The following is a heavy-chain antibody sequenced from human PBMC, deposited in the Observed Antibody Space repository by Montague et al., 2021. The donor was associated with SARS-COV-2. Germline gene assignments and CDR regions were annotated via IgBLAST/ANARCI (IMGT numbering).Heavy chain of an antibody. Sequence: SKTLSLTCTVSGGSISTYYWSWIRQPPGKGLEWIAYINYSGITNHNPSLKSRVSVSLDTSKNHFSLNLKSVTAADTAVYYCARSGWLTRGFDSWGQGTLVFVSS. CDR1: GGSISTYY. J-gene: IGHJ4*02. D-gene: IGHD5-12*01. CDR3: ARSGWLTRGFDS. V-gene: IGHV4-59*01. CDR2: INYSGIT.